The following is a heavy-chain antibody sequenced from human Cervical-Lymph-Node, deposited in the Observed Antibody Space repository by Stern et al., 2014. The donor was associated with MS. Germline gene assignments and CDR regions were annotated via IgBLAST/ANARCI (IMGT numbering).Heavy chain of an antibody. D-gene: IGHD2-8*02. Sequence: VHLVESGAEVMKPGSSVKVSCKASGGTFSSYPISWVRQAPGQGLEWMGGIFPMFGTPNYTQEFQDRVTISADESTSTAYSALSSLRSEDTAVYYCARDGGGVDIWGPGTMVTVSS. CDR3: ARDGGGVDI. CDR2: IFPMFGTP. V-gene: IGHV1-69*01. CDR1: GGTFSSYP. J-gene: IGHJ3*02.